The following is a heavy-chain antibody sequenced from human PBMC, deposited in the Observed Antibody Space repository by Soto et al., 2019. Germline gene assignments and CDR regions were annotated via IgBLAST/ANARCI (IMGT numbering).Heavy chain of an antibody. CDR3: ARTMVLYDSSGQPFDF. CDR1: GFTFSTYA. V-gene: IGHV3-30*03. Sequence: QVQLVESGGGVVQPGGSLRLSCAASGFTFSTYAIHWVRQAPGKGLEWVAIISYDGSEYFAESVKGRVTTSRDNAHTTVYLQMNGLRPEDTAVYFCARTMVLYDSSGQPFDFWVQGPMVT. D-gene: IGHD3-22*01. J-gene: IGHJ4*02. CDR2: ISYDGSE.